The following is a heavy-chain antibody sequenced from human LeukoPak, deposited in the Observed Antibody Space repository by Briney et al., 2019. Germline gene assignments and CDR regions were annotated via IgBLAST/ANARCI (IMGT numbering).Heavy chain of an antibody. V-gene: IGHV1-24*01. CDR1: GYALAELS. CDR2: FDAEQDET. J-gene: IGHJ4*02. Sequence: ASVKVSCKVSGYALAELSIHWVRQTPGRGLEWMGGFDAEQDETLYAQKFEGRVTMTEDTSTATAHLEMNRLTSDDTGVYFCATDMMNGTTWRDYWGQGTLVVVSS. CDR3: ATDMMNGTTWRDY. D-gene: IGHD1-1*01.